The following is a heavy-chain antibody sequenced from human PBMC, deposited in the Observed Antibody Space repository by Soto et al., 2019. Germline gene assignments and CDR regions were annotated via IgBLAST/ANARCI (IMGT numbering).Heavy chain of an antibody. J-gene: IGHJ4*02. Sequence: GGSLRLSCAASGFTFSTYSMSWVRQAPGKGLEWVSFIHYHNTFYADSVKGRFTISRDNSKNTLYLQMGSLRAEDMAVYYCARDPDSSGYYYFDYWGQGTLVTVSS. D-gene: IGHD3-22*01. CDR3: ARDPDSSGYYYFDY. CDR2: IHYHNT. V-gene: IGHV3-66*01. CDR1: GFTFSTYS.